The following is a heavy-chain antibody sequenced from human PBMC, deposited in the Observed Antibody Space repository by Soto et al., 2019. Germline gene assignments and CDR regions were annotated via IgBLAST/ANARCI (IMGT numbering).Heavy chain of an antibody. V-gene: IGHV3-48*03. CDR1: AFTFSSSE. Sequence: EVQLVESGGGLIQPGGSLRLSCIDSAFTFSSSEMNWVRQAPGKGLEWLSYISSSGTTIYYADSVKGRFIISRDNAKKSLYLQMNSLRVEDTAVYYCARDEGSAWYFDDWGQGTLVTVSS. D-gene: IGHD6-19*01. J-gene: IGHJ4*02. CDR2: ISSSGTTI. CDR3: ARDEGSAWYFDD.